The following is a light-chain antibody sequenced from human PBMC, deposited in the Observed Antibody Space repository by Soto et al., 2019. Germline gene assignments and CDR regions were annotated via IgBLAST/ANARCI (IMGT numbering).Light chain of an antibody. V-gene: IGKV4-1*01. CDR3: QQYYSYPLT. J-gene: IGKJ4*01. Sequence: DIVMTQSPDSLAVSLGERATINCKSSQSVLYSSNNKYYLAWYQQKPGQPPKLLIYWASTRESGVPDRFSGSGSGTDFTLTISSLQAEDVAVYYCQQYYSYPLTFGRGPKVEIK. CDR1: QSVLYSSNNKYY. CDR2: WAS.